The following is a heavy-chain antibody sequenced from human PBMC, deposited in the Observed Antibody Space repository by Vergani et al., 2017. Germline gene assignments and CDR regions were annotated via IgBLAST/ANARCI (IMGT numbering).Heavy chain of an antibody. Sequence: QVQLQQWGAGVVKPSGTLSLTCAVFGESFSSFYWSWIRQPPGKGLEWIGEINNDGHTNYNPSLESRVTVSRDTAKNQFSLNLMSVTAADTAMYYCAVRPRVNLVVGEIVTKRTFYYWSQGGLVTVSS. D-gene: IGHD2-8*02. J-gene: IGHJ4*02. CDR2: INNDGHT. CDR3: AVRPRVNLVVGEIVTKRTFYY. CDR1: GESFSSFY. V-gene: IGHV4-34*02.